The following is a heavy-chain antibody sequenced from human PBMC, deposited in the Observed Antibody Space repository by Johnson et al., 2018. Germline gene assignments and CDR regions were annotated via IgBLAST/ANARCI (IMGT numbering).Heavy chain of an antibody. CDR3: ARQEGAAAGTRH. CDR2: ISYDGNNK. CDR1: GFTFSSYG. V-gene: IGHV3-30*03. D-gene: IGHD6-13*01. Sequence: QVQLVQSGGGLVQPGESLRLSCAASGFTFSSYGMHWVRQAPGKGLEWVAIISYDGNNKNYADSVKGRFTISRDNSKNTLYLQMNSLRAEDTAVYYCARQEGAAAGTRHWGQGTLVTVSS. J-gene: IGHJ1*01.